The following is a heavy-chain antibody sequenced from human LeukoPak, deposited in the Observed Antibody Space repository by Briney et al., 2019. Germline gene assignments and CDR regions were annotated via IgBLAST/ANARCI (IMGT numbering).Heavy chain of an antibody. V-gene: IGHV3-7*01. J-gene: IGHJ4*02. CDR2: IKQDGSEK. D-gene: IGHD5-24*01. Sequence: GGSLRLSCAASGFTFSNFWMSWVRQGPGKGLEWVANIKQDGSEKYYVDSVKGRFTISRDNAKNSLYLQMNSLRAEDTAVYYCTRGRDDYNRFGYWGQGTRVTVSS. CDR3: TRGRDDYNRFGY. CDR1: GFTFSNFW.